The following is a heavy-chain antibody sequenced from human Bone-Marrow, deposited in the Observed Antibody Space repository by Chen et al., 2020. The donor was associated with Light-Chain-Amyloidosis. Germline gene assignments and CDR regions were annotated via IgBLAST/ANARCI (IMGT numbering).Heavy chain of an antibody. Sequence: EVQLVDSGGGLVQPGGSLRISCAASGFTFSNHWMTWVRQAPGKGLEWVANIKQDGSEKYYVDSVEGRFTISRDNAKNSLFLQMTSLRAEDTAVYYCANTGGAVNPYFYYYYMDVWGRGTTVTVSS. CDR1: GFTFSNHW. D-gene: IGHD3-10*01. J-gene: IGHJ6*03. CDR3: ANTGGAVNPYFYYYYMDV. CDR2: IKQDGSEK. V-gene: IGHV3-7*01.